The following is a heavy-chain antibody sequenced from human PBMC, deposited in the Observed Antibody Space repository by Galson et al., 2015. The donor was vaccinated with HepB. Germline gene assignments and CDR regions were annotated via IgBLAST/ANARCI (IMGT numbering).Heavy chain of an antibody. CDR3: ARQVRILEWLFLGCYMDV. J-gene: IGHJ6*03. CDR1: GFTFSNHA. D-gene: IGHD3-3*01. CDR2: ISYDGSGE. V-gene: IGHV3-30*04. Sequence: SLRLSCAASGFTFSNHAMHWVRQAPGKGLEWVAVISYDGSGENYADSVKGRFTVSRDNSKNTFSLQMNALSAEDTALYYCARQVRILEWLFLGCYMDVWGKGTTVIVSS.